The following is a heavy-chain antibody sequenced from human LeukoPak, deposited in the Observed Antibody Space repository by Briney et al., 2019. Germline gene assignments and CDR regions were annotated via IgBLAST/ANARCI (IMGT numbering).Heavy chain of an antibody. V-gene: IGHV3-64*01. CDR1: GFTFSRSA. J-gene: IGHJ6*03. CDR2: ITSGGGST. D-gene: IGHD3-3*01. Sequence: GGSPRLSCAPSGFTFSRSAMHWVRHTPGKGLETVSGITSGGGSTYYANSVKGRFIISRDNSKNTLYLQMGSLGAEDMAVYYCAATITGGNYYYMDVWGKGTTVTVS. CDR3: AATITGGNYYYMDV.